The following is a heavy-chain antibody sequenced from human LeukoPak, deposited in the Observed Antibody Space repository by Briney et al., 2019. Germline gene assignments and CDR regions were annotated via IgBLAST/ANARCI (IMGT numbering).Heavy chain of an antibody. J-gene: IGHJ4*02. CDR3: TTYRSGHY. D-gene: IGHD6-19*01. Sequence: GFLELFLASPGVHLQCPGNTLGRPGFGKRLEWVGRITTKPVNYATAYAASVKGRFTISREDSENTAYLQMNSLKTEDTAVYYCTTYRSGHYWGQGTLVTVSS. CDR1: VHLQCPG. CDR2: ITTKPVNYAT. V-gene: IGHV3-73*01.